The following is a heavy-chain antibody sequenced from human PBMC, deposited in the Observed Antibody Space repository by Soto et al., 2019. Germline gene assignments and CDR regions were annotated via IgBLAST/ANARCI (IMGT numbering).Heavy chain of an antibody. D-gene: IGHD5-12*01. CDR1: GFTFSTYA. Sequence: PGGSLRLSCAASGFTFSTYAMNWVRQAPGKGLEWVSSTSSSGSFRYYADSVKGRFTISRDNAKNSLYLQMNSLRAQDTAVYYCARGAPGRDGYNLDFQHWGQGTLVTVSS. V-gene: IGHV3-21*04. J-gene: IGHJ1*01. CDR2: TSSSGSFR. CDR3: ARGAPGRDGYNLDFQH.